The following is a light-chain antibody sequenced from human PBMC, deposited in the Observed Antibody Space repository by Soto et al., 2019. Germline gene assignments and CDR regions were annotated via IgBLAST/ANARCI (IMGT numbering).Light chain of an antibody. CDR3: LQDSSHSWS. J-gene: IGKJ1*01. CDR2: DAS. Sequence: IQMTQSPSSLSPSVGDRVTITCRASRSISDWLAWYQQKPGKAPELLIFDASNLKSGVSSRFSGSGSGTEFTLTISMLQPDDVATYCCLQDSSHSWSFGQGTEVDVK. V-gene: IGKV1-5*01. CDR1: RSISDW.